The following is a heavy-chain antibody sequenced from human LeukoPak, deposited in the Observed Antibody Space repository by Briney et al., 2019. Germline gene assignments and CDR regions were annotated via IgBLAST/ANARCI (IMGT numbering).Heavy chain of an antibody. D-gene: IGHD3-3*01. CDR3: AKDTRYYDFWSGYSYYFDY. Sequence: GGSLRLSCAASGFTFSSYGMHWVRQAPGKGLEWVAVISNDGSNKYYADSVKGRFTISRDNSKDTLYLQMNSLRAEDTAAYYCAKDTRYYDFWSGYSYYFDYWGQGTLVTVSS. V-gene: IGHV3-30*18. CDR2: ISNDGSNK. CDR1: GFTFSSYG. J-gene: IGHJ4*02.